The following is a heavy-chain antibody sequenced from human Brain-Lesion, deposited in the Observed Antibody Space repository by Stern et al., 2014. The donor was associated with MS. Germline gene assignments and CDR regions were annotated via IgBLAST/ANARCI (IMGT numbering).Heavy chain of an antibody. Sequence: VQLVESGAEVKKPGASVKVSCKTSGYIFTGYSIHWVRQAPGQGLEWMAWIHTNTGGTKYAKKFQGRVAMSRDTSISTAYVELSSLTSDDTAVYYCARDQRGITIFGVVTDYYYLGMDVWGQGTTVTVSS. V-gene: IGHV1-2*02. D-gene: IGHD3-3*01. CDR2: IHTNTGGT. CDR1: GYIFTGYS. CDR3: ARDQRGITIFGVVTDYYYLGMDV. J-gene: IGHJ6*02.